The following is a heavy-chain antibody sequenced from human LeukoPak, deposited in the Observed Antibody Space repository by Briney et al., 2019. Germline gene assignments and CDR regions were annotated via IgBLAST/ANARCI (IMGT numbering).Heavy chain of an antibody. D-gene: IGHD5-24*01. Sequence: SETLSLTCAVYGGSFSGYYWSWIRQPPGKGLEWIGEINHSGSTNYNPSLKSRVTISVDTSKNQFSLKLSSVTAANTAVYYCARGSVEMATIHFDYWGQGTLVTVSS. CDR3: ARGSVEMATIHFDY. CDR1: GGSFSGYY. J-gene: IGHJ4*02. V-gene: IGHV4-34*01. CDR2: INHSGST.